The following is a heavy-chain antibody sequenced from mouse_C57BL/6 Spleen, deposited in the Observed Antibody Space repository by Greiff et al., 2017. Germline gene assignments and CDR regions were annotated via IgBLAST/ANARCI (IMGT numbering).Heavy chain of an antibody. CDR2: INPSNGGT. CDR3: ARGLLLRGVDY. CDR1: GYTFTSYW. V-gene: IGHV1-53*01. Sequence: QVQLQQPGTELVTPGASVKLSCKASGYTFTSYWMHWVKQRPGQGLEWIGNINPSNGGTNYNEKFKSKATLTVDKSSRTASMQLSSLTSEDSAVYYCARGLLLRGVDYWGQGTTLTVSS. D-gene: IGHD2-3*01. J-gene: IGHJ2*01.